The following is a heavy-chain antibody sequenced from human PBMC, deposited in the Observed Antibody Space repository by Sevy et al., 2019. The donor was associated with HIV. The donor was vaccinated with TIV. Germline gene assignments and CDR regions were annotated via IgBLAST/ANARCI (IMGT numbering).Heavy chain of an antibody. V-gene: IGHV3-23*01. CDR2: ITESDADI. D-gene: IGHD3-3*01. CDR3: AKLGVRVATGGTDY. Sequence: GGSLRLSCVASGLTISDYVLYLVRQAPGKGLEWVSAITESDADITYADSVKGRFTVSRDNSKNTVYLQMGSLRAEDTAIYYCAKLGVRVATGGTDYWGQGTQVTVSS. J-gene: IGHJ4*02. CDR1: GLTISDYV.